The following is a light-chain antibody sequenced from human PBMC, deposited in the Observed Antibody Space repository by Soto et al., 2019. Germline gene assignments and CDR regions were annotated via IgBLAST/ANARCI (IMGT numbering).Light chain of an antibody. J-gene: IGKJ4*01. CDR2: WAS. Sequence: DIVMTQSPDSLAVSLGERATINCKSSQSVLYSSNNKNYLAWYQQKPGQPPKLLIYWASTRESGVPERFSGSGSGTDFTLTISSLQAEDVAVYYCQQYYTNLSTFGGGTKVEIK. CDR3: QQYYTNLST. CDR1: QSVLYSSNNKNY. V-gene: IGKV4-1*01.